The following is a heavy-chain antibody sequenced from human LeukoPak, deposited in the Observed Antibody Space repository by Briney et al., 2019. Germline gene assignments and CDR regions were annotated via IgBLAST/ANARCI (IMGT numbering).Heavy chain of an antibody. J-gene: IGHJ4*02. CDR1: GFSLSNYW. CDR3: ATVFDI. Sequence: PGGSLRLSCSASGFSLSNYWMHWVRQVSGKGLMWVSRIDNDGSGTSYADSVKGRFIIFRDTAKNTVYLQMNNLRAEDTAVYYCATVFDIWGQGTLVTVSS. V-gene: IGHV3-74*01. CDR2: IDNDGSGT. D-gene: IGHD2-15*01.